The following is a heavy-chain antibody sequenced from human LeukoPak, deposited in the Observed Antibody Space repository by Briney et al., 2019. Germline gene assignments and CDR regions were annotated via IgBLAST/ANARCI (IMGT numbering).Heavy chain of an antibody. CDR1: GFTFSGSA. V-gene: IGHV1-3*01. J-gene: IGHJ4*02. Sequence: GGSLRLSGVAYGFTFSGSALHWVRQASGKGLEWMGWINAGNGNTKYSQKFQGRVTITRDTSASTAYMELSSLRSEDTAVYYCARRYSYGLYYFDYWGQGTLVTVSS. CDR2: INAGNGNT. D-gene: IGHD5-18*01. CDR3: ARRYSYGLYYFDY.